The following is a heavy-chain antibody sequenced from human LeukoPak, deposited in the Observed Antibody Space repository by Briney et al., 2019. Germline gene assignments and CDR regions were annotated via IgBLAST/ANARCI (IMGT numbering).Heavy chain of an antibody. V-gene: IGHV3-48*02. J-gene: IGHJ4*02. CDR2: ISGPGLTT. CDR1: GFTFSSYT. Sequence: GGSLSLSCAASGFTFSSYTMTWVRQAPGKGLECVSVISGPGLTTYYAASVKGRFTISRDNAKNSLYLQMNSLRDEDTALYYCARGFIDYFDFWGQGTLVIVSS. CDR3: ARGFIDYFDF.